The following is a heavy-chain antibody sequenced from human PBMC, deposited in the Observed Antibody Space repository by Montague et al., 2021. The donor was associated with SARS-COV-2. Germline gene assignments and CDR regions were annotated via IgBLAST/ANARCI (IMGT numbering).Heavy chain of an antibody. CDR3: ARGWSFDP. J-gene: IGHJ3*01. V-gene: IGHV4-59*08. Sequence: SETLSLTCTVSGASTAGHYWNWIRQSPGKRPEWIGYAYYSGDTKYNPSLQSRVTISIDTSENHFSLRLNSVTAADTAVYFCARGWSFDPWGQGRLVTVSS. CDR2: AYYSGDT. D-gene: IGHD6-19*01. CDR1: GASTAGHY.